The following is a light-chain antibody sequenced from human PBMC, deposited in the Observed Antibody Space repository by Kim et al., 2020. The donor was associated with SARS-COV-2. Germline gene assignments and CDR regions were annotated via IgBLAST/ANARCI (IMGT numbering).Light chain of an antibody. J-gene: IGKJ2*03. V-gene: IGKV1-39*01. CDR2: AVS. CDR1: QSIRSY. Sequence: SASVGDRVPITCRESQSIRSYLNWSQQKPGKAPKLLIYAVSSLQSGVTSRFSGSGSGTDFTLHIRSPQPEDFEIYYCQQSYSTPDSFGQGTTLE. CDR3: QQSYSTPDS.